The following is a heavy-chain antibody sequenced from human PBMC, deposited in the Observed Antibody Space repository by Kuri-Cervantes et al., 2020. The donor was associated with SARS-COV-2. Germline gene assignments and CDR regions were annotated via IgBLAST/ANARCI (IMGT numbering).Heavy chain of an antibody. CDR1: GYTFTSYG. CDR2: ISAYNGNT. Sequence: ASVKVSCKASGYTFTSYGISWVRQAPGQGLEWMGWISAYNGNTNYAQKLQGRVTMTTDTSTSTAYMELRSLRAEDTAVYYCAKDWGSGSYSDAFDIWGQGTMVTVSS. D-gene: IGHD1-26*01. V-gene: IGHV1-18*01. J-gene: IGHJ3*02. CDR3: AKDWGSGSYSDAFDI.